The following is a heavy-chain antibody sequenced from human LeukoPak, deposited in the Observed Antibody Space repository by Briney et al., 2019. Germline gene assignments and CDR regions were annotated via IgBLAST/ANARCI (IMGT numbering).Heavy chain of an antibody. CDR1: GSSISSGYY. D-gene: IGHD3-3*01. V-gene: IGHV4-38-2*01. CDR2: IYHSGST. CDR3: ATSLTYYDFWSGHHPGSYYMDV. Sequence: PSETLSLTCAVSGSSISSGYYRGWIRPPPGKGLEWIGSIYHSGSTYYNPSLKSRVTISVDTSKNQFSLNLSSVTAADTAVYYSATSLTYYDFWSGHHPGSYYMDVWGKGTTVTVSS. J-gene: IGHJ6*03.